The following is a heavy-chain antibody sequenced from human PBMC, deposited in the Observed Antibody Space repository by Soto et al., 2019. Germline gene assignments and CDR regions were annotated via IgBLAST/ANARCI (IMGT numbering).Heavy chain of an antibody. J-gene: IGHJ5*02. CDR1: GFTFSSYG. V-gene: IGHV3-33*01. Sequence: QVQLVESGGGVVQPGRSLRLSCAASGFTFSSYGMHWVRQAPGKGLEWVAVIWYDGSNIYYADSVKGRFTISRDNSKNTLYLQMNSLRAEDTAVYYCARVAGGGWFDPWGQGTLVTVSS. CDR2: IWYDGSNI. D-gene: IGHD1-26*01. CDR3: ARVAGGGWFDP.